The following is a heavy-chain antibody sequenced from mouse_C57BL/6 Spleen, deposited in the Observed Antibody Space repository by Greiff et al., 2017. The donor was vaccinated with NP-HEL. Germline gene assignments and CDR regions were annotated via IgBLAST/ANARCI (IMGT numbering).Heavy chain of an antibody. CDR2: ISNGGGST. CDR3: ARHPYDYDGRDAMDY. D-gene: IGHD2-4*01. V-gene: IGHV5-12*01. CDR1: GFTFSDYY. Sequence: DVMLVESGGGLVQPGGSLKLSCAASGFTFSDYYMYWVRQTPEKRLEWVAYISNGGGSTYYPDTVKGRFTISRDNAKNTLYLQMSRLKSEDTAMYYCARHPYDYDGRDAMDYWGQGTSVTVSS. J-gene: IGHJ4*01.